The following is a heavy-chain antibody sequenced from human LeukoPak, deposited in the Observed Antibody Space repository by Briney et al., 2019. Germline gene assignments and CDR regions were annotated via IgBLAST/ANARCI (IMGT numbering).Heavy chain of an antibody. J-gene: IGHJ4*02. CDR1: GFTFSSYA. Sequence: PGGSLRLSCAASGFTFSSYAMSWVRQAPGKGLEWVAVISYDGSNKYYADSVKGRFTISRDNSKNTLYLQMNSLRAEDTAVYYCARTQDFDYWGQGTLVTVSS. V-gene: IGHV3-30*04. CDR2: ISYDGSNK. CDR3: ARTQDFDY.